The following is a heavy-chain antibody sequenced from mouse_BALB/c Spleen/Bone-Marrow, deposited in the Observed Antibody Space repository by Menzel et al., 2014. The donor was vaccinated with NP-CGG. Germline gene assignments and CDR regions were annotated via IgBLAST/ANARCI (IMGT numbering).Heavy chain of an antibody. J-gene: IGHJ2*01. CDR1: GFTFSSYA. Sequence: EVQLVESGGGLVKPGGSLKVSCVASGFTFSSYAMSWVRQSPEKRLEWVAEISSGGSYTYYPETVTGRFTLARDNAKNPLYLEMISLTSEDTAMYYCARVLYSEVYFDYWGQGTTLTVSS. CDR2: ISSGGSYT. CDR3: ARVLYSEVYFDY. V-gene: IGHV5-9-4*01. D-gene: IGHD1-2*01.